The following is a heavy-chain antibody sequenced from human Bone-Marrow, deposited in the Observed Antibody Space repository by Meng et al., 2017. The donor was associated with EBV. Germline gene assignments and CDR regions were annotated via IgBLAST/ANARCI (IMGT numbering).Heavy chain of an antibody. CDR1: GGSFXDHY. D-gene: IGHD3-22*01. J-gene: IGHJ4*02. CDR3: ARGRSSISMVVLVITGSHYYFDS. CDR2: IDHSGRT. Sequence: QVQLQQWGTRLLKPSEXLSLTCAVYGGSFXDHYWSWIRQPPGKGLEWIGEIDHSGRTNYTPSLKSRVTISVDTSKNQFSLKLTSMTAADTAVYYCARGRSSISMVVLVITGSHYYFDSWGQGTLVTVSS. V-gene: IGHV4-34*02.